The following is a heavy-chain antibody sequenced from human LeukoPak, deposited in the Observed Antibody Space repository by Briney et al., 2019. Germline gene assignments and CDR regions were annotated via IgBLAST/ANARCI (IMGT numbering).Heavy chain of an antibody. CDR3: ARDTTRNYDSSGYHDY. CDR2: IWYDGSNK. V-gene: IGHV3-33*01. D-gene: IGHD3-22*01. J-gene: IGHJ4*02. CDR1: GFTFSSYG. Sequence: GGSLRLSCAASGFTFSSYGMHWVRQAPGKGLEWVAVIWYDGSNKYYADSVKGRFTISGDNSKNTLYLQMNSLRAEDTAVYYCARDTTRNYDSSGYHDYWGQGTLVTVSS.